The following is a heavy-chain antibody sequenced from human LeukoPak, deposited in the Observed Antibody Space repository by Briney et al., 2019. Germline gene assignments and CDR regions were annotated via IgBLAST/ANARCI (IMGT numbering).Heavy chain of an antibody. J-gene: IGHJ5*02. CDR1: GGSISSSSYY. CDR2: ISYSGST. V-gene: IGHV4-39*07. CDR3: ARGGSKNWFDP. D-gene: IGHD1-26*01. Sequence: SETLSLTCTVSGGSISSSSYYWGWIRQPPGKGLEWIGSISYSGSTYYNPSLKSRVTISVDTSKNQFSLKLSSVTAADTAVYYCARGGSKNWFDPWGQGTLVTVSS.